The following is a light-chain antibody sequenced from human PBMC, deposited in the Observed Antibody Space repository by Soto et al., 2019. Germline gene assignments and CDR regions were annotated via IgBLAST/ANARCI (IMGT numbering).Light chain of an antibody. Sequence: EIVLTQSPGTLSLSPGERATLSCRARQSVSGSYLAWYQQKPGQSPRLLIYDASSRATGIQDRFSGSGSGTDFTLTISRLEPEDFAVYYCQQYATRPWTFGQGTKVESK. CDR2: DAS. V-gene: IGKV3-20*01. CDR1: QSVSGSY. J-gene: IGKJ1*01. CDR3: QQYATRPWT.